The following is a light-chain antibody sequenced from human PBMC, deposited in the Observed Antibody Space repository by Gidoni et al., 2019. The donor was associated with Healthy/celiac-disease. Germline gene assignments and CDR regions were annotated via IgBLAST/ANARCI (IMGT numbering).Light chain of an antibody. Sequence: GDRVTITCRASQGISSYLAWYQQKPGKDPKLLIYAASTLQSGVPSRFSGSGSGTDFTLTISSLQPEDFATYYCQQLNSYLGTFGQGTKLEIK. CDR1: QGISSY. CDR2: AAS. CDR3: QQLNSYLGT. J-gene: IGKJ2*01. V-gene: IGKV1-9*01.